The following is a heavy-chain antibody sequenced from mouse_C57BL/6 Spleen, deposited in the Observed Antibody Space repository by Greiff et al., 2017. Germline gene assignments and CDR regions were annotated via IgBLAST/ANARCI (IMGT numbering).Heavy chain of an antibody. CDR1: GYTFTSYW. J-gene: IGHJ3*01. CDR2: INPSNGGT. CDR3: AGGGLFITTVVA. D-gene: IGHD1-1*01. Sequence: VQLQQPGTELVKPGASVKLSCKASGYTFTSYWMHWVKQRPGQGLEWIGNINPSNGGTNYNEKFKSKSTLTVDKSSSTAYMQLSSLTSEDSAVYYCAGGGLFITTVVAWGQGTLVTVSA. V-gene: IGHV1-53*01.